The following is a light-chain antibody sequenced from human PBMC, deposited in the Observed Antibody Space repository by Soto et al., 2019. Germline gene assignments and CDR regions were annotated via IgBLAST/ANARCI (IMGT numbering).Light chain of an antibody. CDR2: EVS. J-gene: IGLJ2*01. CDR3: CSYAGSKTAS. CDR1: SSDVGGYNL. Sequence: QSALTQPASVSGSPGQSITISCTGTSSDVGGYNLVSWYQHHPGKAPKVMIYEVSKRPSGVSNRFSGPKSGNTASLTISGLQAEDEADYYCCSYAGSKTASFGGGTKLTVL. V-gene: IGLV2-23*02.